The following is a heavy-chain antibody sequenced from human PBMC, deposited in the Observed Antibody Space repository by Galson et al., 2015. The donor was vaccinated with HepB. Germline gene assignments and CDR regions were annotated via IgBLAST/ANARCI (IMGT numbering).Heavy chain of an antibody. J-gene: IGHJ6*02. Sequence: QSGAEVKKPGESLKISCKGSGYSFTSYWIGWVRQMPGKGLEWMGIIYPGDSDTRYSPSFQGQVTISADKSISTAYLQWSSLKASDTAMYYCARLAVAGTAKYYYYYYGMDVWGQGTTVTVSS. V-gene: IGHV5-51*01. CDR2: IYPGDSDT. D-gene: IGHD6-19*01. CDR3: ARLAVAGTAKYYYYYYGMDV. CDR1: GYSFTSYW.